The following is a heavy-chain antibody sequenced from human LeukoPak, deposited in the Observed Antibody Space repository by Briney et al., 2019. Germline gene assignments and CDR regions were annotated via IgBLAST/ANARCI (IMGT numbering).Heavy chain of an antibody. CDR1: GYTFTAYY. D-gene: IGHD6-13*01. CDR2: ISPNSGNT. CDR3: ARGPLAAAGRDY. V-gene: IGHV1-8*02. J-gene: IGHJ4*02. Sequence: ASVKVSCKASGYTFTAYYMHWVRQAPGQGLEWVGWISPNSGNTGYAQKFQGRVTMTRNTSISTAYMELSSLRSEDTAVYYCARGPLAAAGRDYWGQGTLVTVSS.